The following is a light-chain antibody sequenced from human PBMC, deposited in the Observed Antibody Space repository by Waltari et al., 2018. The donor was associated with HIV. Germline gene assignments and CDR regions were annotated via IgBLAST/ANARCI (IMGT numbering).Light chain of an antibody. CDR3: SSYTRSSTHYV. J-gene: IGLJ1*01. Sequence: QSALTQTASVSGSPGQSITIACTGTNSDVGGYNFVSWYQHHPGRAPKLIIYDVTNRPSGVSNRVSGSKSGNTASLTISGLQAEDEADYFCSSYTRSSTHYVFGTGTKVTVL. V-gene: IGLV2-14*03. CDR2: DVT. CDR1: NSDVGGYNF.